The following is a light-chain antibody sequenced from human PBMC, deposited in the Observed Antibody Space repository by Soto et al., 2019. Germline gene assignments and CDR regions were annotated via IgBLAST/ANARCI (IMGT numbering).Light chain of an antibody. CDR3: TSYVGNDIWV. CDR1: SSDVGAYKY. J-gene: IGLJ3*02. Sequence: QSALTQPPSASGSPGQSVTISCTGTSSDVGAYKYVSWYQQYPGKAPKLMIYEVTKRPSGVPDRFSGSKSGNTDSLTVCGLHAEDEADYYCTSYVGNDIWVFGGGTKLPVL. CDR2: EVT. V-gene: IGLV2-8*01.